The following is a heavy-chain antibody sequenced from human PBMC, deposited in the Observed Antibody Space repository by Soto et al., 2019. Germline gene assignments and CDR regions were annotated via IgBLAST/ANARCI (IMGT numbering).Heavy chain of an antibody. V-gene: IGHV1-69*13. J-gene: IGHJ6*02. CDR3: ARENSKDSSAEYYGMDV. CDR1: GCTFSSYA. Sequence: SVKVSCKASGCTFSSYAISWVRQAPRQGLEWMGGIIPIFGTANYAQKFQGRVTITADESTSTAYMELSSLRSGDTAVYYCARENSKDSSAEYYGMDVWGQGTTVTVSS. D-gene: IGHD3-22*01. CDR2: IIPIFGTA.